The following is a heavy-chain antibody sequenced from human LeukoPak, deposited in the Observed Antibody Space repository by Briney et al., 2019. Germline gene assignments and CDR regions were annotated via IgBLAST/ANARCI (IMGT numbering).Heavy chain of an antibody. V-gene: IGHV1-46*01. J-gene: IGHJ6*03. CDR2: INPSGGST. D-gene: IGHD6-19*01. CDR1: GYTFASYY. CDR3: AREGSGWYYYMDV. Sequence: GASVKVSCKASGYTFASYYMHWVRQAPGQGLEWMGIINPSGGSTSCAQKFQGRVTMTRDTSTSTVYMELSSLRSEDTAVYYCAREGSGWYYYMDVWGKGTTVTVSS.